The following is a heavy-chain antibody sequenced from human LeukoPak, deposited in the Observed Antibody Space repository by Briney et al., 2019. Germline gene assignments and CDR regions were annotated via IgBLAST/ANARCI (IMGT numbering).Heavy chain of an antibody. Sequence: SETLSLTCTVSGYSISSGYYWGWIRQPPGKGLEWIGSIYHSGSTYYNPSLKSRVTISVDTSKNQFSLKLSSVTAADTAVYYCARVDYGANVEWFDPWGQGTLVTVSS. V-gene: IGHV4-38-2*02. CDR3: ARVDYGANVEWFDP. D-gene: IGHD4-17*01. CDR2: IYHSGST. CDR1: GYSISSGYY. J-gene: IGHJ5*02.